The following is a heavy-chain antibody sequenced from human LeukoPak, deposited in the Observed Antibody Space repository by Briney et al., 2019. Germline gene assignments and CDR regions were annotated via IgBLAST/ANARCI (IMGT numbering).Heavy chain of an antibody. Sequence: GGSLRLSCTASGFIFSDYWLSWVRQVPGKGLEWVGQIVSKIDGGTTDYAAPVKGRFTISRDDSKSTLYPQMNSLKIEDTAVYYCTTDEDWNYARKDVWGQGATVIVSS. J-gene: IGHJ6*02. V-gene: IGHV3-15*04. CDR3: TTDEDWNYARKDV. D-gene: IGHD1-7*01. CDR1: GFIFSDYW. CDR2: IVSKIDGGTT.